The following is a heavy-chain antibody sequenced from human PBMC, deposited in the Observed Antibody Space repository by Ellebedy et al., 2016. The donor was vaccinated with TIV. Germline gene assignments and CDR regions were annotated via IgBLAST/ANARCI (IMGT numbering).Heavy chain of an antibody. D-gene: IGHD2-2*01. CDR2: IKQDGSEQ. CDR3: ARERVRDIVVVPAGNLFDP. J-gene: IGHJ5*02. V-gene: IGHV3-7*01. Sequence: GGSLRLXCAASGFTFSSYWMSWVRQAPGKGLEWVANIKQDGSEQYYVDSVKGRFTISRDNAKNSLYLQMNSLRAEDTAVYYCARERVRDIVVVPAGNLFDPWGQGTLVTVSS. CDR1: GFTFSSYW.